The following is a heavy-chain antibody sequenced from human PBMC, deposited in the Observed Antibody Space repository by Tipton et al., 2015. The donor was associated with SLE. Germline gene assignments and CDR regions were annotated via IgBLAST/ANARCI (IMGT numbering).Heavy chain of an antibody. D-gene: IGHD6-13*01. CDR3: ARGSGRYSSSVYFFYYYMDV. CDR1: GGSFSGYY. Sequence: TLSLTCAVYGGSFSGYYWSWIRQPPGKGLEWIGEINPSGNTNYNPSLKSRVTISVDTSKNQFSLKLNSVTAADTAVYYCARGSGRYSSSVYFFYYYMDVWGKGTTVTVSS. J-gene: IGHJ6*03. V-gene: IGHV4-34*01. CDR2: INPSGNT.